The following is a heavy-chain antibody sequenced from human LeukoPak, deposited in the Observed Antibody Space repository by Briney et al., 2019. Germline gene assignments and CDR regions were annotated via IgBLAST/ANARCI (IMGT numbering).Heavy chain of an antibody. CDR3: VRTRVVVTAYFDY. D-gene: IGHD2-21*02. CDR2: IKDFGSEK. Sequence: GGSLRLSCAASGFTFRNDWMSWVRPAPGKGLEWVANIKDFGSEKYYVDSVKGRFTISRDNAKNSLYLQMNSLRAEDTALYYCVRTRVVVTAYFDYWGQGTLVTVSS. V-gene: IGHV3-7*01. CDR1: GFTFRNDW. J-gene: IGHJ4*02.